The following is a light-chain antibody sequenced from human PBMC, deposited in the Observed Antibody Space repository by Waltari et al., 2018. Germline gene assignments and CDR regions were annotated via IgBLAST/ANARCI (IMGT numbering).Light chain of an antibody. CDR2: GAS. J-gene: IGKJ1*01. CDR1: QSVSRS. CDR3: QHYVRLPAT. V-gene: IGKV3-20*01. Sequence: IVLTQSPGTLSLPPGERATLSSRASQSVSRSLAWYQQKPGQAPKLLIYGASTRATGIPDRFTGSGSGTDFSLTISSLEPEDFAIYFCQHYVRLPATFGQGTKVEIK.